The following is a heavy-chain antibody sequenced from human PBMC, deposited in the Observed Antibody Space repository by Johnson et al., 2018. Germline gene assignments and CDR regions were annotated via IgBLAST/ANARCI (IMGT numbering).Heavy chain of an antibody. CDR2: LSSDGSNK. Sequence: QVQLVQSGGDVVQPGKSLRLSCAGSGFTFTTYGMHWVRQAPGKGLEWVAVLSSDGSNKYYTDSGKGRFTISGDNSKNTLYLQMNTPRAEETAGYYCVHQRNNYGYYYYGMDVWGQGTTVTVSS. CDR1: GFTFTTYG. CDR3: VHQRNNYGYYYYGMDV. D-gene: IGHD4-11*01. J-gene: IGHJ6*02. V-gene: IGHV3-30*03.